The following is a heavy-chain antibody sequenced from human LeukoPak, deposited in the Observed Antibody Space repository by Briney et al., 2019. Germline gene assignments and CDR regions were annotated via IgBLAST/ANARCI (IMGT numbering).Heavy chain of an antibody. CDR3: ARSRGDSPRIYYYVDV. J-gene: IGHJ6*03. CDR1: GDSMSRGDFL. V-gene: IGHV4-30-4*08. Sequence: SETLSLTCTVAGDSMSRGDFLWTWIRQSPGKGLEWIGSIYYTGRANYNPSLTSRVTMSVDMSKNQFSLRVVSLTAADTAVYYCARSRGDSPRIYYYVDVWAKGTPVTVSS. CDR2: IYYTGRA. D-gene: IGHD3-16*01.